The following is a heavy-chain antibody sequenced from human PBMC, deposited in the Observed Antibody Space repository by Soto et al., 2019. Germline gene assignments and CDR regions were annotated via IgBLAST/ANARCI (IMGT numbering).Heavy chain of an antibody. V-gene: IGHV3-21*01. Sequence: EVQLVESGGGLVKPGGSLRLSCAASGFTFSSYSMNWVRQAPGKGLEWVSSISSSSSYIYYADSVKGRFTISRDNAKNSLYLQMNSLRAEDTAVYYCARDQALEGYYYYMDVWGKGTTVTVSS. D-gene: IGHD3-3*01. CDR1: GFTFSSYS. J-gene: IGHJ6*03. CDR3: ARDQALEGYYYYMDV. CDR2: ISSSSSYI.